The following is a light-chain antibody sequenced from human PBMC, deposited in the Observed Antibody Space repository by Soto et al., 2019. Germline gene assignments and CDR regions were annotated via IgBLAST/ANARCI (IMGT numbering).Light chain of an antibody. J-gene: IGLJ1*01. Sequence: QSALTQPASVSGSPGQSITISCTGTSGDIGGYNSVSWYQQHPGKAPKLLIYEVVKRPSGVPDRFSGSKSGTSASLAITGLQAEDEADYYCQSYDSSLSGLYVFGTGTKLTVL. V-gene: IGLV2-14*01. CDR3: QSYDSSLSGLYV. CDR1: SGDIGGYNS. CDR2: EVV.